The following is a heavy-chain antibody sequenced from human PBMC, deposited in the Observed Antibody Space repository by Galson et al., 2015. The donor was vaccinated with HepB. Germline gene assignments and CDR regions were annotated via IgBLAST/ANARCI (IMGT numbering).Heavy chain of an antibody. CDR1: GFTFSSYG. V-gene: IGHV3-30*18. CDR3: AKDGGRGYTYGPNWFDP. J-gene: IGHJ5*02. D-gene: IGHD5-18*01. CDR2: VSYDGSNK. Sequence: SLRLSCAASGFTFSSYGMHWVRQAPGKGLEWVAVVSYDGSNKYYADSVKGRFTISRDNSKNTLHLQMNSLRAEDTAIYYCAKDGGRGYTYGPNWFDPWGQGTLVTVSS.